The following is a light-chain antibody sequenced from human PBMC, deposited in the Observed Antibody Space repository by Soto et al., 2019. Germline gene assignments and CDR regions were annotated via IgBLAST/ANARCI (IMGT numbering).Light chain of an antibody. CDR2: GAS. CDR3: QQRTDWRLT. CDR1: ESIRTF. V-gene: IGKV3-11*01. Sequence: EIVLTQSPATLSLSPGERAILSCRASESIRTFLAWYQQKPGQAPRLLIYGASSRATGIPARFSGSGSGADFALTISNLEPEDSAVYYCQQRTDWRLTFGGGTKVEVK. J-gene: IGKJ4*01.